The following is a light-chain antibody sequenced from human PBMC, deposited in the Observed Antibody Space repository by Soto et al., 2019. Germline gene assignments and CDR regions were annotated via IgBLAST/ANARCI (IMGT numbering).Light chain of an antibody. CDR2: GAS. J-gene: IGKJ1*01. CDR3: QQYGSSQS. CDR1: QSVSSSY. Sequence: EIVLTQSPGTLSLSPGERATLSCRASQSVSSSYLAWYQQKPGQAPRLLIYGASSRATGIPDRFSGSGSGTDFTLTIIRLEPEDFAVDYCQQYGSSQSFGQGTEVEIK. V-gene: IGKV3-20*01.